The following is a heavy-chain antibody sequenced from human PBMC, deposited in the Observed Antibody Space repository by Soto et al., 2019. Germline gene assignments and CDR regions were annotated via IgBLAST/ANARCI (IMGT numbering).Heavy chain of an antibody. CDR3: ARGGVSHWAYFYYMDV. V-gene: IGHV4-34*01. CDR1: GGSLSDYF. J-gene: IGHJ6*03. Sequence: SETLSLTCVVSGGSLSDYFWSWIRQPPGMALEWIGEINHLGSINYNPSLKSRVTMSVDTSKNQFSLTLNSVTAADTATYYCARGGVSHWAYFYYMDVWDRGTTVTVSS. CDR2: INHLGSI. D-gene: IGHD3-16*01.